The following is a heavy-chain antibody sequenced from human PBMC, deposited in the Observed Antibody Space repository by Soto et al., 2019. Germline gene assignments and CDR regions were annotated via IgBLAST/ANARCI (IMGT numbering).Heavy chain of an antibody. CDR1: GGSISSGGYY. Sequence: SETLSLTCTVSGGSISSGGYYWSWIRQHPGKGLEWIGYIYYSGSTYYKPSLKSRVTISVDTSKNQFSLKLSSVTAADTAVYYCARSIVVVVAARPNWFDPWGQGTLVTVSS. CDR3: ARSIVVVVAARPNWFDP. CDR2: IYYSGST. J-gene: IGHJ5*02. V-gene: IGHV4-31*03. D-gene: IGHD2-15*01.